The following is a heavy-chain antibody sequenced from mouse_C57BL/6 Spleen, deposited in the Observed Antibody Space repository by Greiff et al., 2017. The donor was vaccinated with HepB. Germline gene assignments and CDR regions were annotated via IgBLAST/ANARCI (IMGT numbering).Heavy chain of an antibody. CDR1: GYTFTSYW. CDR3: ARFYYGYDRYYFDY. J-gene: IGHJ2*01. V-gene: IGHV1-50*01. CDR2: IDPSDSYT. Sequence: QVQLQQSGAELVKPGASVKLSCKASGYTFTSYWMQWVKQRPGQGLEWIGEIDPSDSYTNYNQKFKGKATLTVDTSSSTAYMQLRSLTSEDSAVYYSARFYYGYDRYYFDYWGQGTTLAVSS. D-gene: IGHD2-2*01.